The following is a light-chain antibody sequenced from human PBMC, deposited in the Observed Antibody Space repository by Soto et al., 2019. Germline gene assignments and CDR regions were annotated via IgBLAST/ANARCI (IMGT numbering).Light chain of an antibody. CDR2: EVS. CDR3: SSYAGSLYV. Sequence: QSALTQPPSASGSPGQSVTISCTGTSSDVGGYNYVSWYQQHPVKAPKLMIYEVSKRPSGVPDRFSGSKSGNTASLTVSGLQAEDEADDYCSSYAGSLYVFGTGTKVTVL. CDR1: SSDVGGYNY. V-gene: IGLV2-8*01. J-gene: IGLJ1*01.